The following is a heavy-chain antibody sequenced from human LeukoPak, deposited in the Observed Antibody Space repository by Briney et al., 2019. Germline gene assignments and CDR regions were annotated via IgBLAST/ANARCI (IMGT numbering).Heavy chain of an antibody. V-gene: IGHV4-31*03. CDR3: ARVGGYNTADY. D-gene: IGHD5-24*01. Sequence: SETLSLTCTVSGDSISSGNYYWSWIRQHPGKGLEWIGYIYYSGSTYYNPSLKSRVTISVDTSKNQFSLKLSSVTAADTAVYYCARVGGYNTADYWGQGTLVTVSS. CDR1: GDSISSGNYY. J-gene: IGHJ4*02. CDR2: IYYSGST.